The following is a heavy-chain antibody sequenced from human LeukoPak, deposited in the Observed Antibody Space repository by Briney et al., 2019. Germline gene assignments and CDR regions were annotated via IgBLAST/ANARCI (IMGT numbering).Heavy chain of an antibody. Sequence: PGGALRLSCAASVFTFSSYGMHWVRQAPCKGLEWVAFIRYEGSNKYYAASVKGRFTISRDNSKNTLYLQLNSLRAEDPAVYYCAKGFASRFFDYWGQGTLVTVSS. D-gene: IGHD2-21*01. V-gene: IGHV3-30*02. CDR3: AKGFASRFFDY. CDR2: IRYEGSNK. CDR1: VFTFSSYG. J-gene: IGHJ4*02.